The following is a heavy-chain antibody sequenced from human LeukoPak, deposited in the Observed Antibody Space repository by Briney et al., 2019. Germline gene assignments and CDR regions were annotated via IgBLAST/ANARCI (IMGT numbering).Heavy chain of an antibody. CDR2: ISGSGGNT. J-gene: IGHJ3*02. D-gene: IGHD3-22*01. V-gene: IGHV3-23*01. Sequence: GGSLRLSCAASGFTFSTYAMSWVRQAPGKGLEWVSAISGSGGNTYYADSVKGRFTISRDDSKNTLYLQMNSLRAEDTAVYYCAKDRATIVVVIDDAFDIWGQGTMVTVSS. CDR1: GFTFSTYA. CDR3: AKDRATIVVVIDDAFDI.